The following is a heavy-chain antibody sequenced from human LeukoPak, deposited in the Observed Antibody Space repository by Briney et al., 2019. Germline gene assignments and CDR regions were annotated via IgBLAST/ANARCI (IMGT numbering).Heavy chain of an antibody. CDR1: GASISRFY. J-gene: IGHJ6*02. D-gene: IGHD2-8*02. Sequence: SETLSLTCSVSGASISRFYWVWVRQTPVNGLEWIGYLSYSGGTKYNPSLRNRVSTSVDTSRNQFSLRLTSVTAADTAVYYCARYERIGSCTGGACYYGLDVWGQGTTVTVS. CDR3: ARYERIGSCTGGACYYGLDV. V-gene: IGHV4-59*01. CDR2: LSYSGGT.